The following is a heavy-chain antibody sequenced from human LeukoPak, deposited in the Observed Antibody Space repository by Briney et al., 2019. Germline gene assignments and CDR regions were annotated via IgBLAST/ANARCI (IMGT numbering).Heavy chain of an antibody. J-gene: IGHJ3*01. CDR3: ATLRGDYYDSRAYDL. CDR1: GGSISSYY. CDR2: IFTSGNT. V-gene: IGHV4-4*07. D-gene: IGHD3-22*01. Sequence: SETLSLTCTVSGGSISSYYWSWIRQPAGKGLEWIGRIFTSGNTDYNPSLKSRVFISIETSKNRFSLTLNSVTAADTAVYYCATLRGDYYDSRAYDLWGQGTMVTVSS.